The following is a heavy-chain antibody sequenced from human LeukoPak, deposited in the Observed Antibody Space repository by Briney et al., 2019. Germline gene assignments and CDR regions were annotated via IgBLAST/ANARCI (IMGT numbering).Heavy chain of an antibody. V-gene: IGHV1-18*01. Sequence: ASVKVSCKASGYTFTSYGISWVRQAPGQGLEWMGWISAFNDNTHYARKLQGRVTLTTDTSTSTAYMELSSLRSEDTAVYYCARDGSYDILTGLSYYYYGMDVWGQGTTVTVSS. D-gene: IGHD3-9*01. CDR2: ISAFNDNT. CDR1: GYTFTSYG. J-gene: IGHJ6*02. CDR3: ARDGSYDILTGLSYYYYGMDV.